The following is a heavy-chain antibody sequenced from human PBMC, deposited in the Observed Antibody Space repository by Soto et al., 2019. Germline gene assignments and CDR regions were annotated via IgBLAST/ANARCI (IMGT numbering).Heavy chain of an antibody. D-gene: IGHD5-18*01. Sequence: ASVKVSCKASGGTFSSYTISWVRQAPGQGLEWMGRIIPILGRANYAQKFQGRVTMTADKSTSTAYMELSSLRSEDTAVYYCARDRFPDTAMVIDYWGQGTLVTVSS. CDR2: IIPILGRA. CDR3: ARDRFPDTAMVIDY. V-gene: IGHV1-69*08. CDR1: GGTFSSYT. J-gene: IGHJ4*02.